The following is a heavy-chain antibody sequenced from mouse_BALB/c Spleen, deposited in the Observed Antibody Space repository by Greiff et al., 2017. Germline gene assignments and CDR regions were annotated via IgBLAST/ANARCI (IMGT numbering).Heavy chain of an antibody. CDR2: INPNNGGT. CDR1: GYTFTDYN. J-gene: IGHJ2*01. V-gene: IGHV1-22*01. CDR3: ARRGYPSNPYYFDY. Sequence: VQLKQSGPELVKPGASVKMSCKASGYTFTDYNMHWVKQSHGKSLEWIGYINPNNGGTSYNQKFKGKATLTVNKSSSTAYMELRSLTSEDSAVYYCARRGYPSNPYYFDYWGQGTTLTVSS. D-gene: IGHD2-10*02.